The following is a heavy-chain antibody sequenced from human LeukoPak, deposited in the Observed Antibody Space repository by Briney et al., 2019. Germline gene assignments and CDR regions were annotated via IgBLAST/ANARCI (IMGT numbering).Heavy chain of an antibody. J-gene: IGHJ6*02. CDR1: GFTFSSYW. V-gene: IGHV3-7*03. Sequence: GGSLRLSCAASGFTFSSYWMSWVRQAPGKGLEWVANIKQDGSEKYYVDSVKGRFTISRDNAKNSLYLQMNSLRAEDTAVYYCARGRDWWYYYGMDVWGQGTTVTVSS. CDR2: IKQDGSEK. D-gene: IGHD2-8*02. CDR3: ARGRDWWYYYGMDV.